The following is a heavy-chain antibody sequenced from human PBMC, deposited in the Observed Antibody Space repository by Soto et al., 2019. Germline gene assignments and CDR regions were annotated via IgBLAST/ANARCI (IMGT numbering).Heavy chain of an antibody. CDR2: IYTSGST. CDR1: FGSISSYY. J-gene: IGHJ6*02. CDR3: SRVRIAARTGAYGMDV. Sequence: FVTLFLTCPFSFGSISSYYWSFISHPVGKGLEWIGRIYTSGSTNYNPSLKSRVTMSVDTSKNQFSLKLSSVTAADTAVYYCSRVRIAARTGAYGMDVWGQGTTVTVSS. D-gene: IGHD6-6*01. V-gene: IGHV4-4*07.